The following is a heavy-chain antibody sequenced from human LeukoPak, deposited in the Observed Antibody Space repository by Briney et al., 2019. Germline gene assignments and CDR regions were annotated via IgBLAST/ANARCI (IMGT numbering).Heavy chain of an antibody. CDR3: AGGTGFIIKD. CDR1: GFTFSLCW. V-gene: IGHV3-7*03. D-gene: IGHD3-9*01. Sequence: GGSLRLSCAASGFTFSLCWMNWVRRAPGKGLEWVANIKQDGSEKNYVDSVEGRFTISRDNAKNSLYLQMNNLRVEDTAMYYCAGGTGFIIKDWGQGTLVTVSS. J-gene: IGHJ4*02. CDR2: IKQDGSEK.